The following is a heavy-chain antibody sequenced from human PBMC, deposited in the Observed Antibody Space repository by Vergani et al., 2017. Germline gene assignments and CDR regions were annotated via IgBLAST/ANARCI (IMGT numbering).Heavy chain of an antibody. CDR1: EFTFSTYS. Sequence: EVQLLESGGGLVQPGGSLRLSCAASEFTFSTYSMNWVRQAPGKGLEWVSSISSGSTYTFYADSVKDRFTISRHNAKSTLYLHMSSLRAEDTAIYYCARDGEKVGYRRHNYLDFWGQGTLVTVSS. J-gene: IGHJ4*02. CDR2: ISSGSTYT. CDR3: ARDGEKVGYRRHNYLDF. D-gene: IGHD6-25*01. V-gene: IGHV3-21*06.